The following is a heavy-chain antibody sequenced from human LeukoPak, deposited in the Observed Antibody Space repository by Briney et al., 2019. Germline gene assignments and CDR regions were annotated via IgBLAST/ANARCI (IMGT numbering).Heavy chain of an antibody. V-gene: IGHV1-2*02. CDR1: GYTFTGWY. D-gene: IGHD1-1*01. J-gene: IGHJ4*02. CDR2: INPNSGGT. Sequence: ASVRVSCKASGYTFTGWYVHWVRQAPGQGLEWMGWINPNSGGTKDAQKFQGRVTMTRDTSISTAYMELSSLRSDDTAVYYCARSVEQLANFDYWGQGTLVTVSS. CDR3: ARSVEQLANFDY.